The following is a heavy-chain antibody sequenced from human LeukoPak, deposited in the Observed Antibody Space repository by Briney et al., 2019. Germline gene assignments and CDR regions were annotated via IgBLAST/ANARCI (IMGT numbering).Heavy chain of an antibody. D-gene: IGHD4-17*01. Sequence: GRSLRLSCAASGFSFSNYGMHWVRQAPGKGLEWVSSISSSSSYIYYADSVKGRFTISRDNAKNSLYLQMNSLRAEDTAVYYCARDWTTVTTNAFDIWGQGTMVTVSS. V-gene: IGHV3-21*01. CDR3: ARDWTTVTTNAFDI. J-gene: IGHJ3*02. CDR1: GFSFSNYG. CDR2: ISSSSSYI.